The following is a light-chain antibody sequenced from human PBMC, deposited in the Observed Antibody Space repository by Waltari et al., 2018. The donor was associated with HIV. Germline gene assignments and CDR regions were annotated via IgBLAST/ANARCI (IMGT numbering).Light chain of an antibody. CDR1: STNVGSYSL. CDR2: DDS. V-gene: IGLV2-23*01. J-gene: IGLJ3*02. Sequence: QSALTQPASVSGSLGQSITISCTGASTNVGSYSLFSWYQNRPGQAPTLIIYDDSKRPLGISSRFPGSKSGNTASLTISGLQSEDEADYYCCSYGGDDTLVFGGGTKVTAL. CDR3: CSYGGDDTLV.